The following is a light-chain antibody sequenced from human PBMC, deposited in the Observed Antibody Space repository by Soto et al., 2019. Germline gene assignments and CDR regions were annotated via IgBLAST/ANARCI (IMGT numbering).Light chain of an antibody. V-gene: IGKV3-11*01. Sequence: EIVLTQSPATLSLSPGERATLSCRASQSLSSYLAWYQQKPGQAPRLLIFDASNRATGIPARFGGSGSGTDFTLTNSSLEPEDFAVYYCQQRSNWPPLTFGGGTKVEIK. CDR1: QSLSSY. J-gene: IGKJ4*01. CDR3: QQRSNWPPLT. CDR2: DAS.